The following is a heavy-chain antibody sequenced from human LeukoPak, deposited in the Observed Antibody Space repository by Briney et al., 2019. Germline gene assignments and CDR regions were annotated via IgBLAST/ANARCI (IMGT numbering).Heavy chain of an antibody. CDR1: GYTFTSYG. Sequence: ASVKVSCKASGYTFTSYGISWVRQAPGQGLEWMGWISAYNGNTNYAQKLQGRVTMTTDTSTSTAYMELRSLRSDNTAVYYCARELYGDYSTLFDPWGQGTLVTVSS. D-gene: IGHD4-17*01. CDR2: ISAYNGNT. V-gene: IGHV1-18*01. J-gene: IGHJ5*02. CDR3: ARELYGDYSTLFDP.